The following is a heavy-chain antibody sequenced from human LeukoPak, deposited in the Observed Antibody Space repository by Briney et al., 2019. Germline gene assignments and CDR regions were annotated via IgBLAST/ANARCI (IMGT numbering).Heavy chain of an antibody. CDR3: ARVHSSSWYAPFDY. Sequence: PPETLSLTCTVSGGSISSSSYYWGWIRQPPGKGLQWIGSINYSGTTYYNPSLKSRVTISVDTSKNQFSLKLSSVTAADTAVYYCARVHSSSWYAPFDYWGQGTLVTVSS. CDR1: GGSISSSSYY. CDR2: INYSGTT. J-gene: IGHJ4*02. V-gene: IGHV4-39*07. D-gene: IGHD6-13*01.